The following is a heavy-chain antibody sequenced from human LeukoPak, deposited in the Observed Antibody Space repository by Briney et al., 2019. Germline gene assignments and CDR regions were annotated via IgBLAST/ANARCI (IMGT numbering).Heavy chain of an antibody. Sequence: QAGGSLRFSCAASGFTLISYSINWVRQAPGKGLEWVSYISSSGSTIYYADSVKGRFTISRDNSKNTLYLQMNSLRAEDTAVYYCARARSSYGYGDAFDIWGQGTMVTVSS. V-gene: IGHV3-48*01. J-gene: IGHJ3*02. CDR1: GFTLISYS. CDR3: ARARSSYGYGDAFDI. D-gene: IGHD5-18*01. CDR2: ISSSGSTI.